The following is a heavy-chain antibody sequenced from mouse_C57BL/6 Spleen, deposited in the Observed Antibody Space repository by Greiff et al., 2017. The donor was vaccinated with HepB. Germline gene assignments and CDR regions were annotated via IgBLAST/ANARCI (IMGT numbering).Heavy chain of an antibody. D-gene: IGHD2-2*01. CDR2: IDPEDGDT. J-gene: IGHJ3*01. V-gene: IGHV14-1*01. CDR1: GFNIKDYY. Sequence: VQLQQSGAELVRPGASVKLSCTASGFNIKDYYMHWVKQRPEQGLEWIGRIDPEDGDTEYAPKFQGKATMTADTSSNTAYLQLSSLTSEDTAVYNCTTRRGYDGPWFAYWGQGTLVTVSA. CDR3: TTRRGYDGPWFAY.